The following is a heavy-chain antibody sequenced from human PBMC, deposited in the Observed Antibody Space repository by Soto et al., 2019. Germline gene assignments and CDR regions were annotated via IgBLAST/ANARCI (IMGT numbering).Heavy chain of an antibody. CDR2: TYYRSKWYH. Sequence: SQTLSLTCAISGESVSSNSAAWNWIRQSPSRGLEWLGRTYYRSKWYHDYTVSVKSRITINPDTSKNQFSLHLNSVTPEDTAMYYCARGGLIGFEKSPSSSYNCFDPWGQGTLVTVSS. J-gene: IGHJ5*02. D-gene: IGHD3-10*01. CDR3: ARGGLIGFEKSPSSSYNCFDP. CDR1: GESVSSNSAA. V-gene: IGHV6-1*01.